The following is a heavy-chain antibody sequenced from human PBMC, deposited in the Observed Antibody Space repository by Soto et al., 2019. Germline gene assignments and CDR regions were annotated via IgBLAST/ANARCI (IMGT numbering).Heavy chain of an antibody. CDR3: ARGHCSSTSCYPYFDY. D-gene: IGHD2-2*01. Sequence: GGSLRLSCAASGFTFSSYAMHWVRQAPGKGLEWVAVISYDGSNKYYADSVKGRFTISRDNSKNTLYLQMNSLRAEDTAVYYCARGHCSSTSCYPYFDYWGQGTLVTVSS. J-gene: IGHJ4*02. CDR2: ISYDGSNK. CDR1: GFTFSSYA. V-gene: IGHV3-30-3*01.